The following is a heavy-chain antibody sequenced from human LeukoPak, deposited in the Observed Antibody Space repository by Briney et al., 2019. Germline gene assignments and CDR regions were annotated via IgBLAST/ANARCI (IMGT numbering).Heavy chain of an antibody. V-gene: IGHV3-23*01. CDR1: EFTFGDYD. D-gene: IGHD3-10*01. Sequence: GGSLRLSCAASEFTFGDYDMSWVRQTLGKGLEWVSSISGDGLGTWYADSVRGRFIISRDKSRNTLSLQLNTLRPDDTAVYYCAKGPNFGSWRALDYWGQGSLVTVSS. CDR2: ISGDGLGT. CDR3: AKGPNFGSWRALDY. J-gene: IGHJ4*02.